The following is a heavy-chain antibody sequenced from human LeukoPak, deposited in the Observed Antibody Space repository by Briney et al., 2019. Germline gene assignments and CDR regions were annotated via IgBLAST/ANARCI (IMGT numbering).Heavy chain of an antibody. V-gene: IGHV4-34*01. D-gene: IGHD3-9*01. Sequence: SETLSLTCAVYGGSFSGYYWSWIRQPPGKGLEWIGEINHSGSTNYNPSLKSRVTISVDTSKNQFSLKLSSVTAADTAVYYCARGLRYDILPGPSWFDPWAQGTLVTVSS. J-gene: IGHJ5*02. CDR3: ARGLRYDILPGPSWFDP. CDR1: GGSFSGYY. CDR2: INHSGST.